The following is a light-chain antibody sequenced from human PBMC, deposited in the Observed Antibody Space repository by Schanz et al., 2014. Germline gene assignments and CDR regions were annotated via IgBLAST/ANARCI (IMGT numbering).Light chain of an antibody. Sequence: QSALTQPRSVSGSPGQSVTISCTGTSSDVGAYNYVSWYQQHPGKAPKLLIHDVSKRPSGVPDRFSGSKSGNTASLTISGLQAEDEADYYCCSYAGSFWVFGGGTKLTVL. CDR2: DVS. J-gene: IGLJ3*02. CDR1: SSDVGAYNY. CDR3: CSYAGSFWV. V-gene: IGLV2-11*01.